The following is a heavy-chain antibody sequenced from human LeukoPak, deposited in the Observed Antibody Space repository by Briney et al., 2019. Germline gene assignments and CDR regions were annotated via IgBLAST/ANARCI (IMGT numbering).Heavy chain of an antibody. CDR2: INHSGST. CDR3: ARGLKRYYDSSGYYYVLGY. CDR1: GGSFSGYY. Sequence: PSETLSLTCAVYGGSFSGYYWSWIRQPPGKGLEGIGEINHSGSTNYNPSLKSRVTISVDTSKNQFSLKLSSVTAADTAVYYCARGLKRYYDSSGYYYVLGYWGQGTLVTVSS. J-gene: IGHJ4*02. V-gene: IGHV4-34*01. D-gene: IGHD3-22*01.